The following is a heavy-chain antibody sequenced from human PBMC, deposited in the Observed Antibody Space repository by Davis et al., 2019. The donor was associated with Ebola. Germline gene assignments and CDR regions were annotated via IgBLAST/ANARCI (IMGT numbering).Heavy chain of an antibody. CDR1: GLTFSSYS. CDR3: ARDAFSLSRYDTEDH. D-gene: IGHD3-9*01. V-gene: IGHV3-48*03. J-gene: IGHJ4*02. CDR2: ISGSATST. Sequence: GESLKISCAASGLTFSSYSMHWVRQAPGKGLEWVSYISGSATSTFYADSVKGRFTISRDNARDSLYLQMDSLRVEDTAIYYCARDAFSLSRYDTEDHWGQGTLVTVSS.